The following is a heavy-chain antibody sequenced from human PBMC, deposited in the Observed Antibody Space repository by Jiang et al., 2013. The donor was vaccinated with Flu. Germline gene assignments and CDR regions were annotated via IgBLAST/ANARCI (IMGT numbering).Heavy chain of an antibody. D-gene: IGHD4-23*01. CDR1: GFTFSSYE. V-gene: IGHV3-48*03. CDR2: ISSGTTT. CDR3: ARLDGTGGSSGWFDP. Sequence: RLSCAASGFTFSSYEMNWVRQAPGKGLEWVSYISSGTTTYYADSVKGRFTISRDNAKNSLYLQMNSLRAEDTAVYYCARLDGTGGSSGWFDPWGQGTLVTVSS. J-gene: IGHJ5*02.